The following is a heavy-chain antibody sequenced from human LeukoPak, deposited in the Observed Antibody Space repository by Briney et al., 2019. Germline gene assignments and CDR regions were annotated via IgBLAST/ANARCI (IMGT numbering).Heavy chain of an antibody. J-gene: IGHJ6*04. CDR1: GFTFSSYG. CDR3: AKVGGIVVVPAAIPRMGLFNV. Sequence: PGGSLRLSCAASGFTFSSYGMSWVRQAPGKGLEWVSVISGSGGSTYYADSVKGRFTISRDNSKNTVYLQMNSLRAEDTAVYYCAKVGGIVVVPAAIPRMGLFNVWGKGTTVTISS. D-gene: IGHD2-2*01. V-gene: IGHV3-23*01. CDR2: ISGSGGST.